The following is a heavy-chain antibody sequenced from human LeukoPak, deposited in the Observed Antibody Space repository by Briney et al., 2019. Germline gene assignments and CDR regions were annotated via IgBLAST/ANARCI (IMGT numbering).Heavy chain of an antibody. CDR3: AKPLQRGSYPIFDY. CDR1: GFTFSSDA. Sequence: GGSLRLSCAASGFTFSSDAMNWVRQAPGKGLEWVSTIRGSGGSTHYADSVKGRFTISRDNSKDTLYLQMSSLRAEDTAVYYCAKPLQRGSYPIFDYWGQGTLVTVSS. D-gene: IGHD3-16*01. J-gene: IGHJ4*02. CDR2: IRGSGGST. V-gene: IGHV3-23*01.